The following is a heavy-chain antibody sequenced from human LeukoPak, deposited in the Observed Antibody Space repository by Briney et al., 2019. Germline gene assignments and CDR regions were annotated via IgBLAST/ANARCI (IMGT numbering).Heavy chain of an antibody. D-gene: IGHD6-13*01. CDR3: ARTTEAHSWRTRYYDYYMDV. CDR2: IYYSGST. Sequence: SETLSLTCTVSGGSISSYYWSWIRQPPGKGLEWIGYIYYSGSTNYNPSLKSRLTISVDTSKNQFSLKLSSVTAADTAVYYCARTTEAHSWRTRYYDYYMDVWGKGTTVAVSS. J-gene: IGHJ6*03. V-gene: IGHV4-59*01. CDR1: GGSISSYY.